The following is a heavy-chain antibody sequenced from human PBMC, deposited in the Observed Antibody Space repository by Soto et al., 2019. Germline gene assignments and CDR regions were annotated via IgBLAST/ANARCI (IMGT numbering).Heavy chain of an antibody. D-gene: IGHD3-22*01. J-gene: IGHJ4*02. V-gene: IGHV4-39*01. Sequence: SETLSLTCTVSCGSISSNGYYWGWIRQPPGKGLEWIGSIYYSGSTFYNPSLKSRVTMSVDTSKSHFSLKLSSVTAADTAVYYCARQKRYYYDSSGYPDYWGQGTLVTVSS. CDR3: ARQKRYYYDSSGYPDY. CDR2: IYYSGST. CDR1: CGSISSNGYY.